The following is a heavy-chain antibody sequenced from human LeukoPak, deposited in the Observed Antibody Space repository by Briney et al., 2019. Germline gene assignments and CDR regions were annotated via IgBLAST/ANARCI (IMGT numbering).Heavy chain of an antibody. CDR3: ARDYVGVAGTFDY. Sequence: SETLSLTCAVYGGSFSGYYWSWIRQPPGKGLEWIGEVNHGGSTNYNPSLKSRVTISIDTSKNQFSLKLSSATAADTAVYYCARDYVGVAGTFDYWGQGTLVTVSS. J-gene: IGHJ4*02. CDR2: VNHGGST. D-gene: IGHD6-19*01. V-gene: IGHV4-34*01. CDR1: GGSFSGYY.